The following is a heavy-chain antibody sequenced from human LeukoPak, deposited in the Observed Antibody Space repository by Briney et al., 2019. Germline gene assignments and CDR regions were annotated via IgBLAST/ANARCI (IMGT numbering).Heavy chain of an antibody. V-gene: IGHV4-34*01. Sequence: SETLSLTCAVYGGSFSGYYWSWIRQPPGKGLEWIGEINHSGSTNYNPSLKSRVTISVDTSKNQFSLKLSSVTAADTAVYYCARGGTNIVVVPAAELGYYFDYWGQGTLVTVSS. D-gene: IGHD2-2*01. CDR3: ARGGTNIVVVPAAELGYYFDY. CDR2: INHSGST. J-gene: IGHJ4*02. CDR1: GGSFSGYY.